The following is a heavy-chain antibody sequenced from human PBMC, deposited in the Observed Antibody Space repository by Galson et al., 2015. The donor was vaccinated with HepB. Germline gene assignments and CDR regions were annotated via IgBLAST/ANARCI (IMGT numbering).Heavy chain of an antibody. CDR1: GYTFTSYG. Sequence: SVKVSCKASGYTFTSYGISWVRQAPGQGLEWMGIINPSGGSTSYTQRFQGRVTMTRDTSTSTVYMELSSLGSKDTAVYYCARGMSDFNYWGQGTLVTVSS. J-gene: IGHJ4*02. CDR3: ARGMSDFNY. V-gene: IGHV1-46*01. CDR2: INPSGGST.